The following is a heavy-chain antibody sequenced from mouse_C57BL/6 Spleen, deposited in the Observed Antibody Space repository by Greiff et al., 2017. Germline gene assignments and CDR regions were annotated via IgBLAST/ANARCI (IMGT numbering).Heavy chain of an antibody. D-gene: IGHD4-1*01. CDR2: ISYDGSN. CDR3: ARDGDWVTGYAMDY. V-gene: IGHV3-6*01. J-gene: IGHJ4*01. CDR1: GYSITSGYY. Sequence: EVKLQESGPGLVKPSQSLSLTCSVTGYSITSGYYWNWIRQFPGNKLEWMGYISYDGSNNYNPSLKNRISITRDTSKNQFFLKLNSVTTEDTATYYCARDGDWVTGYAMDYWGQGTSVTVSS.